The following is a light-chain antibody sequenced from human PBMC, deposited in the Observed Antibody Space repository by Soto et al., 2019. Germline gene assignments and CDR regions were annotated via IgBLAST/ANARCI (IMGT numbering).Light chain of an antibody. Sequence: EIVLTQSPATLSLSPGERATLSCRASQSVSSYLAWYQQKPGQAPRLLIYDASNRATGIPARFSGSVSGTDLTLTISSLEPEDFAVYYCQQRSNWLTFGGGTKVEIK. J-gene: IGKJ4*01. V-gene: IGKV3-11*01. CDR1: QSVSSY. CDR3: QQRSNWLT. CDR2: DAS.